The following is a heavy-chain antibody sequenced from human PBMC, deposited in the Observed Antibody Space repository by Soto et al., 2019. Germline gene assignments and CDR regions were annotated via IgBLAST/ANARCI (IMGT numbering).Heavy chain of an antibody. CDR1: GGSIYRSGYY. CDR3: ARGGYYYENSGQNAYDY. D-gene: IGHD3-22*01. V-gene: IGHV4-39*01. J-gene: IGHJ4*01. CDR2: IDYNGVT. Sequence: PSETLSLTCTVSGGSIYRSGYYWGWIRQPPGRGLEWIGNIDYNGVTYSNPSLKSRVTISRDTSKNQFSLKLTSVTAADTALYYCARGGYYYENSGQNAYDYWGQGILVTVSS.